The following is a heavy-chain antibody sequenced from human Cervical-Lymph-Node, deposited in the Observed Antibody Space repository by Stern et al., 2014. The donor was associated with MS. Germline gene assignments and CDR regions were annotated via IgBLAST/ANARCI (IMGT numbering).Heavy chain of an antibody. CDR1: GFTVSRDY. CDR2: RTNVGSP. D-gene: IGHD1-1*01. Sequence: EVQLVGSGGGVIKPGGSVRLSCKASGFTVSRDYMPWVRQAPGKGLEWVSRRTNVGSPFYADSVKGRFTISRDDSKNTVYLHMTSLRAEDTAMYYCARDTSSPERYDWWGQGTLVTVSS. J-gene: IGHJ4*02. V-gene: IGHV3-53*01. CDR3: ARDTSSPERYDW.